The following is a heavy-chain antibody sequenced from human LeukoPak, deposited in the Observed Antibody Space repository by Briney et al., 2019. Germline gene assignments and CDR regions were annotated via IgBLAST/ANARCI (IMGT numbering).Heavy chain of an antibody. CDR2: IYYSGST. Sequence: SETLSLTCTVSGGSISSYYWSCIRHPPGKRLEWIGYIYYSGSTNHIPSLKSRVTISVDTSKSQFSLKLSSVTAADTAVYYCSRDRTYYGIDVWRQGTTVTVSS. J-gene: IGHJ6*02. CDR1: GGSISSYY. CDR3: SRDRTYYGIDV. V-gene: IGHV4-59*01.